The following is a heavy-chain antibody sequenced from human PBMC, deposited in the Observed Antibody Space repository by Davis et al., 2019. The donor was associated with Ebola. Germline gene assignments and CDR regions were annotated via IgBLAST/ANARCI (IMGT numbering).Heavy chain of an antibody. D-gene: IGHD6-6*01. CDR1: GFTFSSYA. J-gene: IGHJ6*02. V-gene: IGHV3-30-3*01. CDR3: ARGHSSSYYYYYYGMDV. Sequence: GESLKISCAASGFTFSSYAMHWVRQAPGKGLEWVAVISYDGSNKYYADSVKGRFTISRDNSKNTLYLQMNSLRAEDTAVYYCARGHSSSYYYYYYGMDVWGQGTTVTVSS. CDR2: ISYDGSNK.